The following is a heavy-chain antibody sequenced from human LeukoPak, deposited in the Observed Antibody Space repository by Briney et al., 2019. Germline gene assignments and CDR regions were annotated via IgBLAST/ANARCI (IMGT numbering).Heavy chain of an antibody. CDR1: GGSISSYY. V-gene: IGHV4-4*09. J-gene: IGHJ4*02. CDR2: IYTSGST. D-gene: IGHD6-13*01. Sequence: PSETLSLTCTVSGGSISSYYWSWIRQPPGKGLEWIGYIYTSGSTNYNPSLKSRVTISVDTSKSQFSLKLSSVTAADTAVYYCARHVGSSSWSYDYWGQGTLVTVSS. CDR3: ARHVGSSSWSYDY.